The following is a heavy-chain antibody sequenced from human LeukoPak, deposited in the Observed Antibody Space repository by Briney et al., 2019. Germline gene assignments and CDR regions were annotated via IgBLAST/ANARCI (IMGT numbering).Heavy chain of an antibody. D-gene: IGHD3-10*01. CDR3: AKIYYGSGSYLLDY. Sequence: PGGSLRLSCAASGFTFSSYAMSWVRQAPGKGLEWVSAISGSGGSTCYADSVKGRFTISRDNSKNTLYLQMNSLRAEDTAVYYCAKIYYGSGSYLLDYWGQGTLVTVSS. J-gene: IGHJ4*02. CDR1: GFTFSSYA. CDR2: ISGSGGST. V-gene: IGHV3-23*01.